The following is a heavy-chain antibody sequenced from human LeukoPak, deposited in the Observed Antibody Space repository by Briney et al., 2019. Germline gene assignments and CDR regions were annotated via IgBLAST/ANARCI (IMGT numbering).Heavy chain of an antibody. CDR3: ARVDSSWSFDY. V-gene: IGHV3-48*01. CDR2: ISSSSSTI. CDR1: GFTFSSYS. Sequence: GGSLRLSCAPSGFTFSSYSMNWVRQAPRKGLEWVSYISSSSSTIYYADSVKGRFTISRDNAKNSLYLQMDSLRAEDTAVYYCARVDSSWSFDYWGQGTLVAVSS. J-gene: IGHJ4*02. D-gene: IGHD6-13*01.